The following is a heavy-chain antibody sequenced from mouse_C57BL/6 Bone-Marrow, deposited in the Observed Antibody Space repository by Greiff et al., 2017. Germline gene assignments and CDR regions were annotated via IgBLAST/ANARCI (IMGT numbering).Heavy chain of an antibody. CDR2: ISSGGDYT. J-gene: IGHJ2*01. D-gene: IGHD6-1*01. CDR3: TRDGGLHNIDY. Sequence: EVQVVESGAGLVKPGGSLKLSCAASGFTFSSYAMSWVRQTPEKRLEWVAYISSGGDYTYYADTVKGRFTIARDNTRNTLYLQMSSLKSEDAAIYYCTRDGGLHNIDYWGQGTTRTVSS. V-gene: IGHV5-9-1*02. CDR1: GFTFSSYA.